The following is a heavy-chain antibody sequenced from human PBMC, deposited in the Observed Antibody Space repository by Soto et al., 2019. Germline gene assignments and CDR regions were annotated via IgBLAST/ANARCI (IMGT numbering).Heavy chain of an antibody. CDR2: ISYDGSNK. J-gene: IGHJ6*02. V-gene: IGHV3-30-3*01. Sequence: QVQLVESGGGVVQPGRSLRLSCAASGFTFSSYAMHWVRQAPGKGLEWVAVISYDGSNKYYADSVKGRFTISRDNSKNTLYLQMNSLRAEDTAMYYCARGLLWFGELFCYGMDVWGQGTTVTVSS. CDR3: ARGLLWFGELFCYGMDV. CDR1: GFTFSSYA. D-gene: IGHD3-10*01.